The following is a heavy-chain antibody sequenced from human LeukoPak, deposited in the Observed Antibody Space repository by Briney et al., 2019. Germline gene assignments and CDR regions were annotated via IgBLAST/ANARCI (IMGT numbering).Heavy chain of an antibody. J-gene: IGHJ3*02. Sequence: ASVKVSCKASGYIFTDYYMHWVRQAPGQELGWMGWMSAYNGKTNYAHSLQGRVTVTADTSTSTAYMELRSLRSEDTAVYYCARGMGYSYGHPQGAFDIWGQGTMVTVSS. CDR3: ARGMGYSYGHPQGAFDI. V-gene: IGHV1-18*04. CDR2: MSAYNGKT. D-gene: IGHD5-18*01. CDR1: GYIFTDYY.